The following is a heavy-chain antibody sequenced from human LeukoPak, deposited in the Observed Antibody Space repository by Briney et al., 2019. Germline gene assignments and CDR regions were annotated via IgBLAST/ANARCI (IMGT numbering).Heavy chain of an antibody. D-gene: IGHD3-10*01. CDR1: GGSFSGYY. V-gene: IGHV4-34*01. Sequence: SETLSLTCAVYGGSFSGYYWSWIRQPPGKGLEWIGEINHSGSTNYNPSLKSRVTISVDTSKNQFSLKLSSVTAADTAVYYCARGTMVRGYHHSAWFDPWGQGTLVTVSP. CDR2: INHSGST. CDR3: ARGTMVRGYHHSAWFDP. J-gene: IGHJ5*02.